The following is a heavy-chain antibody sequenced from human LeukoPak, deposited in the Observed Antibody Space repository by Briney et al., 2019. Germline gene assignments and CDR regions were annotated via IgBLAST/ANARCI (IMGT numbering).Heavy chain of an antibody. CDR1: GFTFDDYA. CDR2: TSWNSGRI. J-gene: IGHJ4*02. V-gene: IGHV3-9*01. D-gene: IGHD4-17*01. CDR3: AKDIGYGDYAAHFDY. Sequence: PGRSLRLSCAASGFTFDDYAMHWVRQAPGKGLEWVSGTSWNSGRIGYADSVKGRFTVSRDNAKNSLYLQMNSLRAEDTALYYCAKDIGYGDYAAHFDYWGQGTLVTVSS.